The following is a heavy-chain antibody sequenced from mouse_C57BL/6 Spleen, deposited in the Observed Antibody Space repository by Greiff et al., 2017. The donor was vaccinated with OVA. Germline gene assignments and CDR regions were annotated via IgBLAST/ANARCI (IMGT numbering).Heavy chain of an antibody. CDR1: GYTFTSYW. J-gene: IGHJ3*01. V-gene: IGHV1-64*01. Sequence: VQLQQPGAELVKPGASVKLSCKASGYTFTSYWMHWVKQRPGQGLEWIGMIHPNSGSTNYNEKFKSKATLTVDKSSSTAYMQLSSLTSEDSAVYYCARGNLYDYEFAYWGQGTLVTVSA. D-gene: IGHD2-4*01. CDR3: ARGNLYDYEFAY. CDR2: IHPNSGST.